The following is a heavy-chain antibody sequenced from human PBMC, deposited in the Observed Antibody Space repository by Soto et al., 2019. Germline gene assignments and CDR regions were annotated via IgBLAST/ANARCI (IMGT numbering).Heavy chain of an antibody. CDR2: ISAYNGNT. CDR3: ARRGDIVAAASWFDP. J-gene: IGHJ5*02. V-gene: IGHV1-18*01. CDR1: GYTFTSYG. Sequence: ASVKVSCKASGYTFTSYGISWVRQAPGQGLEWMGWISAYNGNTNYAQKLQGRVTMTTDTSTSTAYMELRSLRSDDTAVYYCARRGDIVAAASWFDPWGQGTLVTVSS. D-gene: IGHD2-2*01.